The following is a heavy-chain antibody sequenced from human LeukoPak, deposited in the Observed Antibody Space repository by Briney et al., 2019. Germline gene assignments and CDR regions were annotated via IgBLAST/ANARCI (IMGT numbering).Heavy chain of an antibody. V-gene: IGHV1-18*01. Sequence: ASVKVSCKASGYTFTSYGISWVRQAPGQGLEWMGWISAYNGNTNYAQKFQGRVTMTRDTSISTAYMELSRLRSDDAAVYYCARGKDYYDSSGYYLGYYFDYWGQGTLVTVSS. CDR1: GYTFTSYG. D-gene: IGHD3-22*01. CDR2: ISAYNGNT. CDR3: ARGKDYYDSSGYYLGYYFDY. J-gene: IGHJ4*02.